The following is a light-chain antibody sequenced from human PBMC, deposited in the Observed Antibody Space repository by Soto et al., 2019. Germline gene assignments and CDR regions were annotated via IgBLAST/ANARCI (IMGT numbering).Light chain of an antibody. J-gene: IGLJ2*01. CDR3: GPWDSSLSAVV. Sequence: QSVLTQPPSVSAAPGQTVTISCSGSSSNIGNNYVSWYQHHPGTAPKLLIYDNNNRPSGIPDRFSGSKSGTSATLGITGLQTGDEADYYCGPWDSSLSAVVFGGGTKVTVL. CDR2: DNN. CDR1: SSNIGNNY. V-gene: IGLV1-51*01.